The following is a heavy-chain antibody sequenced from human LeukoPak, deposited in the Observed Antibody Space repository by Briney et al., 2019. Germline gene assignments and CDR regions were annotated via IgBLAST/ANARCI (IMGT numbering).Heavy chain of an antibody. CDR3: AKEGNPKGIVVVWYYYYGMDV. CDR2: ISYDGSNK. D-gene: IGHD2-15*01. CDR1: GFTFSSYG. J-gene: IGHJ6*02. V-gene: IGHV3-30*18. Sequence: GGSLRLSCAASGFTFSSYGMHWVRQAPGKGLEWVAVISYDGSNKYYADSVKGRFTISRDNSKNTLYLQMNSLRAEDTAVYYYAKEGNPKGIVVVWYYYYGMDVWGQGTTVTVSS.